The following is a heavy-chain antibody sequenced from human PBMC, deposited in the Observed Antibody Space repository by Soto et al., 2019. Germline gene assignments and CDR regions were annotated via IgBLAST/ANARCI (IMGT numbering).Heavy chain of an antibody. CDR3: ARARFGELVPSGDY. CDR1: GGTFSSYA. CDR2: IIPIFGTA. V-gene: IGHV1-69*01. D-gene: IGHD3-10*02. Sequence: QVQLVQSGAEVKKPGSSVKVSCKASGGTFSSYAISWMRQAPGQGLEWMGGIIPIFGTANYAQKFQGRVTMTADESTSTAYRELSSLRSEDTAVYYCARARFGELVPSGDYWGQGTLVTVSS. J-gene: IGHJ4*02.